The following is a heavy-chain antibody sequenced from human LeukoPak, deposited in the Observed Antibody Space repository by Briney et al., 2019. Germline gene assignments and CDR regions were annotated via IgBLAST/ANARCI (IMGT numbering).Heavy chain of an antibody. CDR3: ATGLVVGRYYYYGMDV. Sequence: PGGSLRLSCAASGFTFSSYAMSWARQAPGKGLEWVSGISWNSGSIGYADSVKGRFTISRDNAKNSLYLQMNSLRAEDTALYYCATGLVVGRYYYYGMDVWGQGTTVTVSS. CDR2: ISWNSGSI. CDR1: GFTFSSYA. D-gene: IGHD3-22*01. J-gene: IGHJ6*02. V-gene: IGHV3-9*01.